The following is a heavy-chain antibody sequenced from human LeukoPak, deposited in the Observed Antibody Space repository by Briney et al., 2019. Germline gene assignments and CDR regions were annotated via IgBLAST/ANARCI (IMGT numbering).Heavy chain of an antibody. CDR2: ISYDGSNK. Sequence: GGSLRLSCAASGFTFSSYAMHWVRQAPGKGLEWVAVISYDGSNKYYADSVKGRFTIYRDNSKNTLYLQMNSLRAEATGVYYCEAYGDDNDDWGQGTLVTVSS. CDR3: EAYGDDNDD. D-gene: IGHD4-17*01. J-gene: IGHJ4*02. CDR1: GFTFSSYA. V-gene: IGHV3-30-3*01.